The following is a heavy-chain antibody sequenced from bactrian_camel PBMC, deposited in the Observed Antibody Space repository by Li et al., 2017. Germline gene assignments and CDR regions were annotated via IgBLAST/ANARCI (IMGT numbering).Heavy chain of an antibody. CDR1: SYAYLITS. CDR3: AAARCGQRYNY. V-gene: IGHV3S54*01. Sequence: HVQLVESGGGSVQAGGSLRLSCAASSYAYLITSCMGWFRQAPGKEREGVAAIYAAIRPDDVRSYYADSVKGRFTISKDNAKNTLYLQMNSLKPEDTAMYYCAAARCGQRYNYWGQGTQVTVS. CDR2: IYAAIRPDDVRS. J-gene: IGHJ4*01. D-gene: IGHD2*01.